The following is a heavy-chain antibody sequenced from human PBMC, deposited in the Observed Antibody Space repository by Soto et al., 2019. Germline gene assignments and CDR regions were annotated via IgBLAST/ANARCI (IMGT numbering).Heavy chain of an antibody. V-gene: IGHV3-23*01. CDR2: FSDGGSNT. CDR3: AILDSSTWYTGYYFDY. CDR1: GFSFSSYA. J-gene: IGHJ4*02. D-gene: IGHD6-13*01. Sequence: EVQLLESGGGLVQPGGSLRLSCAASGFSFSSYAMNWVRQAPGKGLECVSAFSDGGSNTYYTDSVKGRFTISRDNSKNTVFLQMNSLRADDTAVYYCAILDSSTWYTGYYFDYWGQGTLVTVSS.